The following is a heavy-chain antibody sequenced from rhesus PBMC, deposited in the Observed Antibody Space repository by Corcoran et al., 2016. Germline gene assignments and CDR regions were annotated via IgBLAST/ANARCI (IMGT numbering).Heavy chain of an antibody. J-gene: IGHJ4*01. D-gene: IGHD3-28*01. CDR1: GFTDSSHW. CDR2: IYGSTM. V-gene: IGHV3-11*01. CDR3: TRATVGLYYFDY. Sequence: EVQLAESGGDLVQPGGSLRLSCAASGFTDSSHWMSWVRQAPGKGLEWFEDIYGSTMYYGDSVKGRFTVTRDNAENSLYLQMNSLRAEDTAVYYCTRATVGLYYFDYWGQGVLVTVSS.